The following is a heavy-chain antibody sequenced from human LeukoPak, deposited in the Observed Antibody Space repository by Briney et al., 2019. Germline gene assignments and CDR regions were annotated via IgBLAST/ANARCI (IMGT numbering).Heavy chain of an antibody. CDR2: IYPGDSDT. J-gene: IGHJ6*02. CDR1: GYSFTSYW. Sequence: GESLKISCKGSGYSFTSYWIGWVRQMPGKGLEWMGIIYPGDSDTRYSPSFQGQVTISADKSISTAYLQWSSLKASDTAMYYCARHPWGAAAAGNYGMDVWGQGTTVTVSS. V-gene: IGHV5-51*01. D-gene: IGHD6-13*01. CDR3: ARHPWGAAAAGNYGMDV.